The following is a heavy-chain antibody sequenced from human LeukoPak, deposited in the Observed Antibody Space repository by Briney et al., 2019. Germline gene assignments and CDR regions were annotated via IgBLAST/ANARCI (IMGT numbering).Heavy chain of an antibody. J-gene: IGHJ6*03. Sequence: GASVKVSCKASGYTFTSYDINRVRQATGQGLEWMGWMNPNSGNTGYAQKFQGRVTITRNTSISTAYMELSSLRSEDTAVYYCARVVAGRPHIYYYYMDVWGKGTTVTVSS. CDR2: MNPNSGNT. D-gene: IGHD6-19*01. V-gene: IGHV1-8*03. CDR3: ARVVAGRPHIYYYYMDV. CDR1: GYTFTSYD.